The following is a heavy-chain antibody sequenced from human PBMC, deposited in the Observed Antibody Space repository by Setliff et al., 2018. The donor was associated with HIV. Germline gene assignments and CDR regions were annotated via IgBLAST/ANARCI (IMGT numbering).Heavy chain of an antibody. CDR1: GFSVSNYY. CDR2: IYSDGTT. CDR3: ARLRLFSSALDY. V-gene: IGHV3-66*02. D-gene: IGHD2-2*01. Sequence: GESLKISCAASGFSVSNYYMAWVRQAPGKGLEWDSTIYSDGTTYHADSVKGRFTLSRDNSKNTLFLQMNSLRPEDTAVFYGARLRLFSSALDYWGQGTLVTVSS. J-gene: IGHJ4*02.